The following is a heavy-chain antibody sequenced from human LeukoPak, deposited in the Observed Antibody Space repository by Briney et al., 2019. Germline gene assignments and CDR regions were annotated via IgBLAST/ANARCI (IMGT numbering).Heavy chain of an antibody. D-gene: IGHD6-6*01. CDR1: AFTFSSYA. Sequence: GGSLRLSCAASAFTFSSYAMSWVRQAPGKGLEWVASIEKGGSEKDYVDSVKGRFTISRDNAKNSLYLQMNSLRAEDTAVYYCARRPYSSSTNYFDYWGQGTLVTVSS. CDR2: IEKGGSEK. J-gene: IGHJ4*02. V-gene: IGHV3-7*01. CDR3: ARRPYSSSTNYFDY.